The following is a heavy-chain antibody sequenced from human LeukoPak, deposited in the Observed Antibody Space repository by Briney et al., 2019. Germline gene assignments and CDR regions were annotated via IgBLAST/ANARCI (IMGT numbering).Heavy chain of an antibody. D-gene: IGHD6-19*01. CDR2: ISWNSGNI. Sequence: GGSLRLSCAASGFTFNNYAMNWVRQAPGKGLEWVSGISWNSGNIGHADSVKGRFTISRDNAKNSLYLQMNSLRAEDTALYYCAKDIGNSGLTPLLDYWGQGTLVTVSS. CDR3: AKDIGNSGLTPLLDY. CDR1: GFTFNNYA. V-gene: IGHV3-9*01. J-gene: IGHJ4*02.